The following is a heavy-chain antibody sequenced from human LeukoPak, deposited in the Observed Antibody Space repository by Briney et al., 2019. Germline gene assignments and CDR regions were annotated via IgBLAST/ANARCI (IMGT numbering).Heavy chain of an antibody. CDR1: GLNFNNFA. CDR3: AKGAEIDH. V-gene: IGHV3-23*01. Sequence: PGRSLRLSCAASGLNFNNFAMSWVRQAPGKGLEWLSAMTGPADTTYYAESVKGRFTISRDYSKSMVFLQMNSLRVEDTAIYYCAKGAEIDHWGQGTLVTVSS. CDR2: MTGPADTT. J-gene: IGHJ4*02.